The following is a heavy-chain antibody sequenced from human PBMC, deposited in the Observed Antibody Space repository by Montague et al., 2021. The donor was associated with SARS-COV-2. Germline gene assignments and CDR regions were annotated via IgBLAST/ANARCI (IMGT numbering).Heavy chain of an antibody. D-gene: IGHD5-24*01. CDR3: AKDREMDYSADY. CDR2: ISTSGDYT. J-gene: IGHJ4*02. V-gene: IGHV3-23*01. Sequence: SLRLSCAASGFIFRHYAMSWVRQAPGRGLEWVSGISTSGDYTYYADSLKGWFTISRDNPRNTLYLQMNSLRAEDTAIYHCAKDREMDYSADYWGQGTLVTVSS. CDR1: GFIFRHYA.